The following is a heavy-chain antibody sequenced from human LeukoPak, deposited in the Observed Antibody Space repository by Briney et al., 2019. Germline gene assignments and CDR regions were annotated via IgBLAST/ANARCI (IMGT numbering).Heavy chain of an antibody. V-gene: IGHV3-9*01. J-gene: IGHJ4*02. Sequence: GGSLRLSCAASGFTFDDYAMHWVRQAPGKGLEWVSGISWNSGSIGYADSVKGRFTISRDNAKNSLYLQMNSLRAEDTAVYYCARGPPYYYDSSGYYPDFDYWGQGTLVTVSS. CDR2: ISWNSGSI. D-gene: IGHD3-22*01. CDR1: GFTFDDYA. CDR3: ARGPPYYYDSSGYYPDFDY.